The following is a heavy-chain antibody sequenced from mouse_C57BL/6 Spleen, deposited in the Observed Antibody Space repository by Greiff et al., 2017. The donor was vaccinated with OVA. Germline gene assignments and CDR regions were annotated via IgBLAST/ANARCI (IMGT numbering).Heavy chain of an antibody. CDR2: LWSGGST. CDR3: GRNYYCSSYRYFDV. J-gene: IGHJ1*03. Sequence: VMLVESGPGLVQPSQSLSITCTVSGFSLTSYGVHWVRQSPGKGLEWLGVLWSGGSTDYHAAFISSLSLSKDNSKSQVFFKRNRLQADDTAIYYCGRNYYCSSYRYFDVWGTGTTVTVSS. D-gene: IGHD1-1*01. CDR1: GFSLTSYG. V-gene: IGHV2-2*01.